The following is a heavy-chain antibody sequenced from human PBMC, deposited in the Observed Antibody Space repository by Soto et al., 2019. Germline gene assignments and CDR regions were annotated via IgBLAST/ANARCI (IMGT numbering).Heavy chain of an antibody. J-gene: IGHJ5*02. D-gene: IGHD1-26*01. CDR3: VRSYSGTYRCFDP. V-gene: IGHV3-73*01. CDR1: GFTFGASN. Sequence: PGGSLRLSCAASGFTFGASNLQWVRQASGKGLEWLGRIGSKGETYATTYAASVKGRFTISRDDSKKTAYLQMNILRAEDTAVYYCVRSYSGTYRCFDPWGQGTLVTVSS. CDR2: IGSKGETYAT.